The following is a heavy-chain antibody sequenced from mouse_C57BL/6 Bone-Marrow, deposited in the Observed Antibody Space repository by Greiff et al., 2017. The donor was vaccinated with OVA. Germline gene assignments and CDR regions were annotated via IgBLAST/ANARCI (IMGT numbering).Heavy chain of an antibody. V-gene: IGHV3-6*01. CDR1: GYSITSGYY. D-gene: IGHD1-1*01. CDR3: ARGAYYYGSDY. J-gene: IGHJ2*01. Sequence: EVHLVESGPGLVKPSQSLSLTCSVTGYSITSGYYWNWIRQFPGNKLEWMGYISYDGSNNYNPSLKNRISITRDTSKNQFFLKLNSVTTEDTATYYCARGAYYYGSDYWGQGTTLTVSS. CDR2: ISYDGSN.